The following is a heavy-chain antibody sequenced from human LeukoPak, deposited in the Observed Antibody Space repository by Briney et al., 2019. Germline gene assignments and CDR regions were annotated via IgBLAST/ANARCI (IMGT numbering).Heavy chain of an antibody. V-gene: IGHV4-34*01. D-gene: IGHD5-12*01. CDR3: ASLRWPRLGWFDP. J-gene: IGHJ5*02. Sequence: SETLSLTCAVYGGSFSGYYWSWIRQPPGKGLEWIGEINHSGSTNYNPSLKSRVTISVDTSMNQFSLKLSSVTAADTAVYYCASLRWPRLGWFDPWGQGTLVTVSP. CDR1: GGSFSGYY. CDR2: INHSGST.